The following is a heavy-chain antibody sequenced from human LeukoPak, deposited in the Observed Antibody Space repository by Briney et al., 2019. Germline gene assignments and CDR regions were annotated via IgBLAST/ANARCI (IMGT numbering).Heavy chain of an antibody. J-gene: IGHJ4*02. CDR1: KFTFSTFS. Sequence: GGSLRLSCAASKFTFSTFSMSWVRQAPGKGLEWVSSISGSGGYIYYADSVKGRFTISRDNAKNSLYLQMNSLRAEDTAVYYCARAHNWKYGSFDFWGQGTLVTVSS. CDR2: ISGSGGYI. V-gene: IGHV3-21*01. CDR3: ARAHNWKYGSFDF. D-gene: IGHD1-7*01.